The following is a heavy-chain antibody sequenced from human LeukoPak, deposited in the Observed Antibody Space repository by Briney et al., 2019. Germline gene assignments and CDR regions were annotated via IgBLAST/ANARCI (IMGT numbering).Heavy chain of an antibody. CDR3: ARRYYDILTGHYFDY. V-gene: IGHV3-11*03. J-gene: IGHJ4*02. D-gene: IGHD3-9*01. CDR1: GFTFSNAW. CDR2: ISSSSSYT. Sequence: EGSLRLSCAASGFTFSNAWMSWVRQAPGKGLEWVSYISSSSSYTNYADSVKGRFTISRDNAKNSLYLQMNSLRAEDTAVYYCARRYYDILTGHYFDYWGQGTLVTVSS.